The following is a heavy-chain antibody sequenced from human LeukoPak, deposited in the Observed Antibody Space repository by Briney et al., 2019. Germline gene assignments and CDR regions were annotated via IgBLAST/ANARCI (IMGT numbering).Heavy chain of an antibody. CDR3: ARGPYYDFWSGYPTFYYYYYYMDV. CDR1: GFTFSSYG. V-gene: IGHV3-30*03. D-gene: IGHD3-3*01. J-gene: IGHJ6*03. Sequence: GRSLRLSCAASGFTFSSYGMHWVRQAPGKGLGWVAVISYDGSNKYYADSVKGRFTISRDNSKNTLYLQMNSLRAEDTAVYYCARGPYYDFWSGYPTFYYYYYYMDVWGKGTTVTVSS. CDR2: ISYDGSNK.